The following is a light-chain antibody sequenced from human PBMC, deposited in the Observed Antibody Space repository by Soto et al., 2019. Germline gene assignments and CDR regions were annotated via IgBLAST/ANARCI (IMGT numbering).Light chain of an antibody. Sequence: ALTQPASVSASPGQSITISCTGTSSDVGGYNCVSWYQQHPGKAPKLMIHEVSNRPSGVSNRFSGSKSGNTASLTISGLQAEDEADYYCSSYTSSSTRVFGTGTKVTVL. J-gene: IGLJ1*01. CDR1: SSDVGGYNC. V-gene: IGLV2-14*01. CDR3: SSYTSSSTRV. CDR2: EVS.